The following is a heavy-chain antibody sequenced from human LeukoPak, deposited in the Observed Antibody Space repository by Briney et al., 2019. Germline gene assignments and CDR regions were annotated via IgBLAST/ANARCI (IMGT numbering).Heavy chain of an antibody. J-gene: IGHJ6*03. CDR1: GGSFSGYY. V-gene: IGHV4-34*01. CDR2: IYHSGST. CDR3: ARDLASGDRYYYYYYMDV. D-gene: IGHD3-10*01. Sequence: SETLSLTCAVYGGSFSGYYWSWIRQPPGKGLEWIGSIYHSGSTYYNPSLKSRVTISVDTSKNQFSLKLSSVTAADTAVYYCARDLASGDRYYYYYYMDVWGKGTTVTVSS.